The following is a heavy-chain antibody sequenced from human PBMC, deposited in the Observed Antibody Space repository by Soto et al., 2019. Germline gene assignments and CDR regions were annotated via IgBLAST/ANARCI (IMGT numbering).Heavy chain of an antibody. Sequence: EVQLVESGGGLVQPGGSLRLSCAASGFTFSCYSMNWVPPAPGKGLEWVSYISSSSSTIYYADSVKGRFTISRDNAKNSLYLQMNSLRDEDTAVYYCVGWYYFDYWGQGTLVTVSS. V-gene: IGHV3-48*02. CDR2: ISSSSSTI. D-gene: IGHD6-19*01. J-gene: IGHJ4*02. CDR3: VGWYYFDY. CDR1: GFTFSCYS.